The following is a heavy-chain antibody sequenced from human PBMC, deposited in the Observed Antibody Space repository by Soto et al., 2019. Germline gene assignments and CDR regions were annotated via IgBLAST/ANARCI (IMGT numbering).Heavy chain of an antibody. V-gene: IGHV3-15*01. J-gene: IGHJ4*02. Sequence: EVQLVESGGGLVKPGGSLRLSCAASGFTFSNAWMSWVRQAPGKGLEWVGRIKSKTDGGTTDYAAPVKGRFTISRDDSKNTLYLQKNSLKTEDTAVYYCTTEESTYYWVIQLWFRESGETTFDFWGQGTLVTVSS. CDR2: IKSKTDGGTT. CDR3: TTEESTYYWVIQLWFRESGETTFDF. CDR1: GFTFSNAW. D-gene: IGHD5-18*01.